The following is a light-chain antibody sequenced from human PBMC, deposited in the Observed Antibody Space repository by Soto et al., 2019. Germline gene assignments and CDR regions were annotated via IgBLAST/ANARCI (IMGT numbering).Light chain of an antibody. Sequence: EIVLTDSPATLSLSRGERATLSCRASQSVSSYLAWYQQKPGQAPRLLIYDASNRATGIPARFSGSGSGTDFTLTISSLEPEDFAVYLCQQYNNWPPITFGQGTRLEIK. J-gene: IGKJ5*01. CDR3: QQYNNWPPIT. CDR1: QSVSSY. CDR2: DAS. V-gene: IGKV3-11*01.